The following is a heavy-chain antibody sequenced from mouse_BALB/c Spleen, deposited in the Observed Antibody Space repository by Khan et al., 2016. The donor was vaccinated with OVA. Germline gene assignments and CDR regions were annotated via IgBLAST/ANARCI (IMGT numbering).Heavy chain of an antibody. D-gene: IGHD1-1*01. CDR1: GYTFINYW. CDR3: ARRGLRWDFDY. J-gene: IGHJ2*01. Sequence: QVRLQQSGAELAKPGASVKTSCKASGYTFINYWILWVKQRPGQGLEWIGYINPSTGYTEYNQNFKDKATLTADKSSSTAYMQLSSLTSEDSAVYYCARRGLRWDFDYWGQGTTLTVSS. CDR2: INPSTGYT. V-gene: IGHV1-7*01.